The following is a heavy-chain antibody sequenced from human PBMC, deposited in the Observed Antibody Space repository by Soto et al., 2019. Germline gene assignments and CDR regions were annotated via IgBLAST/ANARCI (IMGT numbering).Heavy chain of an antibody. CDR1: GDSVSSNSAA. V-gene: IGHV6-1*01. Sequence: SQTLSLTCAISGDSVSSNSAAWNWIRQSPSRGLEWLGRTYYRSKWYNDYAVSVKSRITINPDTSKNQFSLQLNSVTPEDTAVYYCARESLGKDYYDSSGYHYGMDGWAQGNTVTFSS. CDR2: TYYRSKWYN. D-gene: IGHD3-22*01. CDR3: ARESLGKDYYDSSGYHYGMDG. J-gene: IGHJ6*02.